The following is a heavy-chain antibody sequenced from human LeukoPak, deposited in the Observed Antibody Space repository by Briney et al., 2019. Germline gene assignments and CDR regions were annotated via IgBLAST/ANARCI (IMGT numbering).Heavy chain of an antibody. CDR3: AKDLHGHYYYYYGMDV. J-gene: IGHJ6*02. Sequence: GGSLRLSCAASGFTFDDYAMHWVRQAPGKGLEWVSGISWNSAYIAYADSVRGRFTISRDNAKNSLNLQMNSLRAEDTALYYCAKDLHGHYYYYYGMDVWGQGTTVTVSS. CDR2: ISWNSAYI. V-gene: IGHV3-9*01. CDR1: GFTFDDYA.